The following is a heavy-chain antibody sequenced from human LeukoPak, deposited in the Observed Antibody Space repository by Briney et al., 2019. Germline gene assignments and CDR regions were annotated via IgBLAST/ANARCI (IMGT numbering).Heavy chain of an antibody. D-gene: IGHD3-10*01. Sequence: HTGGSLRLSCAASGFTFSSYAMSWVRQAPGKGLEWVSAISGSGGSTYYGDSVKGRFTISRDKSKNALYLQMNSLRAEDTAVYYCAKTELAMNYYHYMDVWGKGTTVTVSS. CDR2: ISGSGGST. J-gene: IGHJ6*03. CDR3: AKTELAMNYYHYMDV. CDR1: GFTFSSYA. V-gene: IGHV3-23*01.